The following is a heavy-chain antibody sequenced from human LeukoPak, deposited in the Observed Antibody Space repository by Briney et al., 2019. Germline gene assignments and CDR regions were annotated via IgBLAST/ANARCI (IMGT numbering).Heavy chain of an antibody. V-gene: IGHV3-74*03. CDR1: GFTFSSYS. D-gene: IGHD6-19*01. Sequence: PAGSLTLSCAASGFTFSSYSMHWVRHPPGKGLVWVSRINSDGSSTKYADSVKGRFTISRDNAKNTLYLQMNGLRAEDTAVYYCARDKGIAVAYVYWGQGTLVTVSS. CDR2: INSDGSST. CDR3: ARDKGIAVAYVY. J-gene: IGHJ4*02.